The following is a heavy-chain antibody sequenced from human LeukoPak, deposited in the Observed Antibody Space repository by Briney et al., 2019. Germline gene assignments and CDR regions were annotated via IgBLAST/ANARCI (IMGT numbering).Heavy chain of an antibody. V-gene: IGHV3-66*02. D-gene: IGHD6-19*01. J-gene: IGHJ4*02. Sequence: GGSLRLSCAASGFTVSNIYMSWVRRAPGKGLEWVSVIYSGGSTYYADSVKGRFTFSRDISKNTLYLQMNSLRTEDTAVYYCARDRISSGWYAGFAYWGQGTLVTVSS. CDR1: GFTVSNIY. CDR3: ARDRISSGWYAGFAY. CDR2: IYSGGST.